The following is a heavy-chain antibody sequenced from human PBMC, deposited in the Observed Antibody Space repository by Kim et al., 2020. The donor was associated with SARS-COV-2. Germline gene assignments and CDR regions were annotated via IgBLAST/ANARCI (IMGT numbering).Heavy chain of an antibody. D-gene: IGHD5-12*01. CDR2: IWYDGSNK. Sequence: GGSLRLSCAASGFTFSKCGMHWVRQAPGKGLEWVAIIWYDGSNKFYADSVKGRFTISRDDSKNTLHLQMNNLRGDDTAVYYCARGGGGHLDYWGQGTLVTVSS. V-gene: IGHV3-33*01. CDR3: ARGGGGHLDY. CDR1: GFTFSKCG. J-gene: IGHJ4*02.